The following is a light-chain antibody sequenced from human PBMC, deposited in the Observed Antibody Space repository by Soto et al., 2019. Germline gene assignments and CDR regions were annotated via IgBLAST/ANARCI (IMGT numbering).Light chain of an antibody. CDR3: MQGIHLPWT. V-gene: IGKV2-30*02. CDR2: KVS. J-gene: IGKJ1*01. Sequence: DVVMTQSPLSLPVTLGQPASISCRSSQSLVHSDGNTYLNWFLQRPGQSPRRLIFKVSNRDSGVPDRFRGSWSGTDFTLKISRVEAEDVGVYYFMQGIHLPWTFGHGTKVEIK. CDR1: QSLVHSDGNTY.